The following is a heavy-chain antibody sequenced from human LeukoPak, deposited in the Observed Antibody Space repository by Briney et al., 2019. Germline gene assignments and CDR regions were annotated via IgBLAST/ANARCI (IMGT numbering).Heavy chain of an antibody. Sequence: ASAKVSCKASGGTFSSYAISWVRQAPGQGLEWMGGVIPIFGTANYAQKFQGRVTITADKSTSTAYMELSSLRSEDTAVYYCATESYSGSYLYAFDIWGQGTMVTVSS. CDR1: GGTFSSYA. J-gene: IGHJ3*02. D-gene: IGHD1-26*01. CDR3: ATESYSGSYLYAFDI. CDR2: VIPIFGTA. V-gene: IGHV1-69*06.